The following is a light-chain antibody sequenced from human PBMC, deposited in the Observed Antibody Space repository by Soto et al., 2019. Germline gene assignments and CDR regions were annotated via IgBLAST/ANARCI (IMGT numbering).Light chain of an antibody. Sequence: DIQMTQSPSALSASLGDRVTITCRASQSISNWLAWYQQKPGKAPKLLLYKASTLQSGVPSRFSGSGSGTEFTLTISSLQPDDFAVYYCHQRQSWPRTFGQGTKVDIK. CDR3: HQRQSWPRT. V-gene: IGKV1-5*03. J-gene: IGKJ1*01. CDR1: QSISNW. CDR2: KAS.